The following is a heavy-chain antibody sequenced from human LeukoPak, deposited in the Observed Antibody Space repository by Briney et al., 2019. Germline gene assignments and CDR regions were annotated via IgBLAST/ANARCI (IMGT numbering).Heavy chain of an antibody. Sequence: SEILSLTCTVSGGSISSNYWNWIRQPPGKGLEWIGYIYYSGSTNYNPSLKSRVTISVDTSKSQFSLRLTSVTAADTAVYYCASGSAVAAAGDYWGQGTLVTVSS. CDR1: GGSISSNY. J-gene: IGHJ4*02. CDR3: ASGSAVAAAGDY. CDR2: IYYSGST. D-gene: IGHD6-13*01. V-gene: IGHV4-59*01.